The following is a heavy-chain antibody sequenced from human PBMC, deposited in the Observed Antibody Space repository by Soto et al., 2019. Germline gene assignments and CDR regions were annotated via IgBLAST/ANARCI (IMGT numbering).Heavy chain of an antibody. CDR1: GFIFSKYS. CDR3: AREDILGTRSFDY. J-gene: IGHJ4*02. CDR2: ISSNSVTI. V-gene: IGHV3-48*02. Sequence: SLRLSCGSSGFIFSKYSMNWVRQAPGKGLEWLSYISSNSVTIYYADSVRGRFTIFRDNAKNSLYLQMNSLRDEDTAVYYCAREDILGTRSFDYWGKGALVTVSS. D-gene: IGHD1-26*01.